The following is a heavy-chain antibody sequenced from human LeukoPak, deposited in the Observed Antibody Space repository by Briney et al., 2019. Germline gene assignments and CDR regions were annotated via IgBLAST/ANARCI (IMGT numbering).Heavy chain of an antibody. Sequence: GESLKISCKGSGYSFTSYWISWVRQMPGKGLEWMGRIDPSDSYTNYSPSFQGHVTISVDKSISTAYLQWSSLKASDTAMYYCAKRLQRHFDYWGQGTLVTVSS. J-gene: IGHJ4*02. V-gene: IGHV5-10-1*01. D-gene: IGHD1-1*01. CDR3: AKRLQRHFDY. CDR1: GYSFTSYW. CDR2: IDPSDSYT.